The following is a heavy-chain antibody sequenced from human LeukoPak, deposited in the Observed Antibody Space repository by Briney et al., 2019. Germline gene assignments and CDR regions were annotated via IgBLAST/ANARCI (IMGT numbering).Heavy chain of an antibody. V-gene: IGHV1-2*02. J-gene: IGHJ4*02. CDR3: ARAPKRLGSPSFSPTPDY. Sequence: ASVKVSCKASGYTFTGYYMHWARQAPGQGLEWMGCINPNSGGTNYAQKFQGRVTMTRDTSISTAYMELSRLRSDDTAVYYCARAPKRLGSPSFSPTPDYWGQGTLVTVSS. CDR1: GYTFTGYY. CDR2: INPNSGGT. D-gene: IGHD2/OR15-2a*01.